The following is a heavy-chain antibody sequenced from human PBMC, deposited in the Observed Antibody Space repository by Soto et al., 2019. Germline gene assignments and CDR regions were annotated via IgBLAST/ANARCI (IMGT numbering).Heavy chain of an antibody. D-gene: IGHD5-18*01. CDR3: ARDGGYSYGPFDY. Sequence: AGSLRLSCAASGFPFSSYAMSWVRQAPGKGLEWVSAITDDGDYTNHADSVKGRFTISRDNSKNSLYLQMNSLRAEDTAVYYCARDGGYSYGPFDYWGQGTLVTVSS. CDR1: GFPFSSYA. J-gene: IGHJ4*02. CDR2: ITDDGDYT. V-gene: IGHV3-23*01.